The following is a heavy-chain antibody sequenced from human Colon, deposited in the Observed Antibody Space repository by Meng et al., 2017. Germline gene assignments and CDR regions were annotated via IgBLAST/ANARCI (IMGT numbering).Heavy chain of an antibody. J-gene: IGHJ5*02. CDR2: IVPMFGTP. CDR1: GGIFSSYA. Sequence: QVELVQSGGEVKKPGSSVRVSCKASGGIFSSYAISWVRQAPGQGLEWMGGIVPMFGTPNYAQKFQGRVTIAADESTTTSFMELSSLRFEDTATYYCARDLESWGQGTLVTVSS. D-gene: IGHD3-3*01. V-gene: IGHV1-69*01. CDR3: ARDLES.